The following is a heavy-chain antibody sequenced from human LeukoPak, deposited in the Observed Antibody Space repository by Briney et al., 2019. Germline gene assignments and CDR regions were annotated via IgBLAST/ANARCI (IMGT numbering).Heavy chain of an antibody. CDR2: ISYSGST. J-gene: IGHJ4*02. CDR3: ASLGSHHDY. Sequence: SETLSLTCTVSGGSISSYFWSWIRQPPGKGLEWIGYISYSGSTDYIPSLKSRITISVDAPNHKVSLKLRSVTPADTAVYYCASLGSHHDYWGQGTLAIVSS. D-gene: IGHD3-10*01. CDR1: GGSISSYF. V-gene: IGHV4-59*01.